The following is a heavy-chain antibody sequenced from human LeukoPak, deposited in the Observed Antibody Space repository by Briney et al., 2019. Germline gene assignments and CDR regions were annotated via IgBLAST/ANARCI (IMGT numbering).Heavy chain of an antibody. CDR1: GFFVSNNY. D-gene: IGHD3-22*01. CDR2: INTDGSST. CDR3: ARDLGAYYDSSDNWFDP. J-gene: IGHJ5*02. V-gene: IGHV3-74*01. Sequence: PGGSLRLSCAASGFFVSNNYMSWVRQAPGKGLVWVSRINTDGSSTSYADSVKGRFTISRDNAKNTLYLQMNSLRAEDTALYYCARDLGAYYDSSDNWFDPWGQGTLVTVSS.